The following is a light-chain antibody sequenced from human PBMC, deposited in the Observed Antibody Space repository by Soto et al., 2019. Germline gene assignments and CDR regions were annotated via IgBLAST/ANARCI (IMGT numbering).Light chain of an antibody. CDR2: GAS. Sequence: ETVLTQSPGTLSLSPGERATLSCRASQSVSTNYLAWYQQKPGQAPRLLIYGASSRAAGIPDRFSGSGSGTDFNLTISRLEPEDFAVYYCHQYGGSPSTFGQGTKVEIK. J-gene: IGKJ1*01. CDR3: HQYGGSPST. CDR1: QSVSTNY. V-gene: IGKV3-20*01.